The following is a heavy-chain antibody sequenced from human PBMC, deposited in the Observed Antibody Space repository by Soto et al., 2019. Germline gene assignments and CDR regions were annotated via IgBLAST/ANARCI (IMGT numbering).Heavy chain of an antibody. J-gene: IGHJ4*02. D-gene: IGHD6-19*01. V-gene: IGHV3-11*06. Sequence: PGGSLRLSCAASGFTFSDYYMNWIRQAPGKGLEWVSYISRSSDYTNYADSVKGRFTISRDNAKNSLYLQMSSLRAEDTAVYYCAKNDSSGFRNCGQGTLVTVS. CDR3: AKNDSSGFRN. CDR2: ISRSSDYT. CDR1: GFTFSDYY.